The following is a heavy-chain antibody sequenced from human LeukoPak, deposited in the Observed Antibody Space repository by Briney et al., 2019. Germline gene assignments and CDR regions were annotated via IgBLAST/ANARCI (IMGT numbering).Heavy chain of an antibody. V-gene: IGHV3-15*01. D-gene: IGHD2-2*01. Sequence: SGGSLRLSCAASGFTFSNAWMSWVRQAPGKGLEWVGRIKSKTDGGTTDYAAPVKGRFTISRDDSKNTLYLQMNSLKTEDTAVYYCTTGFEYQLTIDYWGQGTLVTVSS. J-gene: IGHJ4*02. CDR2: IKSKTDGGTT. CDR1: GFTFSNAW. CDR3: TTGFEYQLTIDY.